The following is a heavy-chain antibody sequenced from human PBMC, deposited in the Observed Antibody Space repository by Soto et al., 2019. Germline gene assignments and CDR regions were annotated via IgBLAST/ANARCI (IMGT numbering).Heavy chain of an antibody. D-gene: IGHD3-3*01. CDR2: MYYGVST. CDR1: GSSISSSGYY. J-gene: IGHJ4*02. CDR3: ARLPSRHLEDY. Sequence: QLQVQESGPGLVEPSETLSLTCTVSGSSISSSGYYWGWIRQPPGKGLEWIGSMYYGVSTYYNPSLKTRVTVSVDASKNQFSLNLSSVTAADTAVYYCARLPSRHLEDYWGQGTLVTVSS. V-gene: IGHV4-39*01.